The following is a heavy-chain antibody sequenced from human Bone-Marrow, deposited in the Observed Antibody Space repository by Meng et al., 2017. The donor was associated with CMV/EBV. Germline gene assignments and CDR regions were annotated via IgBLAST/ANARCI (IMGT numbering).Heavy chain of an antibody. V-gene: IGHV3-30*02. J-gene: IGHJ6*02. D-gene: IGHD3-10*01. CDR2: IRYDGSNK. Sequence: GESLKISCAASGFTVSSNYMSWVRQAPGKGLEWVAFIRYDGSNKYYADSVKGRFTISRDNSKNTLYLQMNSLRAEDTAVYYCARVPVRGNYYYYYYGMDVWGQGTTVTVSS. CDR1: GFTVSSNY. CDR3: ARVPVRGNYYYYYYGMDV.